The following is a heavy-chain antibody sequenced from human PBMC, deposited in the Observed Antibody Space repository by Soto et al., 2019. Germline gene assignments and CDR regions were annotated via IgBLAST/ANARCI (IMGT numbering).Heavy chain of an antibody. CDR1: GYTFTSYG. CDR3: ARVILDYGDYYYYMDV. CDR2: ISDYNGNT. D-gene: IGHD4-17*01. Sequence: QVPLVQSGAEVKKPGASVKVSCKASGYTFTSYGISWVRQAPGQGLEWMGWISDYNGNTNYAQKLQGRDTMTTDTSTSTAYMELRSLRSDDTAVYYCARVILDYGDYYYYMDVWGKGTTVTVSS. V-gene: IGHV1-18*01. J-gene: IGHJ6*03.